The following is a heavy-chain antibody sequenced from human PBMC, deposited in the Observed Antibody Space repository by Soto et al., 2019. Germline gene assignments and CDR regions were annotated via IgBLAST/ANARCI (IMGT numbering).Heavy chain of an antibody. CDR2: INAGNGNT. CDR1: GYTFTSYA. Sequence: ASVKVSCKASGYTFTSYAMHWVRQAPVQRLEWMGWINAGNGNTKYSQKFQGRVTITGDTSASTDYMELSSLRSEDTAVYYCARQARLRSPNRFAPWGQGTLVTVSS. CDR3: ARQARLRSPNRFAP. V-gene: IGHV1-3*01. D-gene: IGHD4-17*01. J-gene: IGHJ5*02.